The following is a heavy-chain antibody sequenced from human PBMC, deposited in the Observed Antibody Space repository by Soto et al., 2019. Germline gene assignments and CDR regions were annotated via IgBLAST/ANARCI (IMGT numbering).Heavy chain of an antibody. D-gene: IGHD3-16*01. Sequence: QLHLVQSGAVVKKPGASVTVSCSASGYPVTAYYMHWVRQAPGRGLEWMGGINPATGAAKYTQTFQARVTMTRDTSTSTVFMELSGLTSEDPAVFYCARGGGVGGAGSAAFDMWGQGTLVTVSS. CDR1: GYPVTAYY. CDR2: INPATGAA. CDR3: ARGGGVGGAGSAAFDM. V-gene: IGHV1-2*02. J-gene: IGHJ3*02.